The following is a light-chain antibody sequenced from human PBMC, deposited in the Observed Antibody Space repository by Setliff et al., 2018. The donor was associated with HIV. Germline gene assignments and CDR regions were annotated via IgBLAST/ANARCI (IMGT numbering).Light chain of an antibody. CDR3: YSYADSYTSLYV. Sequence: QSALTQPRSVSGSPGQSVTISCTGASSDVGGYDSVSWYQQHPGKAPKLMIYDVIKRPSGVPDRFSGSKSGNMASLTISGLQAEDEADYYCYSYADSYTSLYVFGTGTKVTV. J-gene: IGLJ1*01. CDR1: SSDVGGYDS. CDR2: DVI. V-gene: IGLV2-11*01.